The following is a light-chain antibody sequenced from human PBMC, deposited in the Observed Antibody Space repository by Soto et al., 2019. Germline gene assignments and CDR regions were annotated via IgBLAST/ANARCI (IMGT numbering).Light chain of an antibody. V-gene: IGKV3-15*01. CDR1: QSVSSN. J-gene: IGKJ5*01. Sequence: EIVMTQSPATLSVSPGERATLSCRASQSVSSNLAWYQQKPGQAPRLLIYGASTRATGIPARFSGSGSGTEFTLTFSSLQFEDFAVYYCQQCTNWPAITFGQGTRLEIK. CDR2: GAS. CDR3: QQCTNWPAIT.